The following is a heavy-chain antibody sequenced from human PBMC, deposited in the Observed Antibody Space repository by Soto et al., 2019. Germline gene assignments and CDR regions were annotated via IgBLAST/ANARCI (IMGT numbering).Heavy chain of an antibody. CDR1: DGSISISGYS. V-gene: IGHV4-30-2*06. Sequence: KTSESLSHSSAFSDGSISISGYSWNWIRQWPGEGLEWIGYIYHSGSTNYNPALRSRVTISLDGSKNQFSLKLTSVTAADTAVYYCARGSVYTICSGYFDFWGRGRLVTSPQ. CDR2: IYHSGST. J-gene: IGHJ4*02. D-gene: IGHD3-3*01. CDR3: ARGSVYTICSGYFDF.